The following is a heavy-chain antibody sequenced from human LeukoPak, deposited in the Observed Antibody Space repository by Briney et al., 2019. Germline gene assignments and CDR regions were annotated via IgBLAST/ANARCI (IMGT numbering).Heavy chain of an antibody. CDR3: ARGRRFFLVLSPKSYYYYYMDV. D-gene: IGHD4/OR15-4a*01. V-gene: IGHV1-8*03. CDR1: GYTFTSYD. J-gene: IGHJ6*03. CDR2: MNPNSGNT. Sequence: GASVKVSCKASGYTFTSYDINWVRQATGQGLEWMGWMNPNSGNTGYAQKFQGRVTITRNTSISTAYMELSSLRSEDTAVYYCARGRRFFLVLSPKSYYYYYMDVWGKGTTVTVSS.